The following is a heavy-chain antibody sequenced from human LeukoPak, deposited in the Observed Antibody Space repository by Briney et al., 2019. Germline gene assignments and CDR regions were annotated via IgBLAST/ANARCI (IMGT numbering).Heavy chain of an antibody. Sequence: SETLSLTCTVSGGSISSYYWSWIRQPPGKGLEWIGYIYYSGSTNYNPSLKSRVTISVDTSKNQFSLKLSSVTAADTAGCYCARVNDILTGCSFDYWGQGTLVTVSS. CDR3: ARVNDILTGCSFDY. V-gene: IGHV4-59*01. J-gene: IGHJ4*02. CDR1: GGSISSYY. CDR2: IYYSGST. D-gene: IGHD3-9*01.